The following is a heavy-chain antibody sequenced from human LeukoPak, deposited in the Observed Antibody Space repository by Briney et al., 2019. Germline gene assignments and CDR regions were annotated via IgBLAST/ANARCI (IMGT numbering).Heavy chain of an antibody. J-gene: IGHJ4*02. Sequence: PSETLSLTCTVSGGSISSSSYYWGWIRQPPGKGLEWIGSIYYSGSTYYNPSLKSRVTISVDTSKNQFSLKLSSVTAADSAVYYCARTCIGGNCYLSFDYWGQGTLVTVSS. D-gene: IGHD2-15*01. CDR2: IYYSGST. CDR1: GGSISSSSYY. V-gene: IGHV4-39*01. CDR3: ARTCIGGNCYLSFDY.